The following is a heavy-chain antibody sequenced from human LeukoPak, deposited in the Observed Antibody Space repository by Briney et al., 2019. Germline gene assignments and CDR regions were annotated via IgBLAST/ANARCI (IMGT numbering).Heavy chain of an antibody. CDR3: ARFPDEILTGENRYYYYGIDV. D-gene: IGHD3-9*01. V-gene: IGHV4-39*01. Sequence: SETLSLTCTVSGGSISSSSYYWGWIRQPPGKGLEWIGSIYYSGSTYYNPSLKSRVTISVDTSKNQFSLKLSSVTAADTAVYYCARFPDEILTGENRYYYYGIDVWGQGTTVTVSS. CDR2: IYYSGST. CDR1: GGSISSSSYY. J-gene: IGHJ6*02.